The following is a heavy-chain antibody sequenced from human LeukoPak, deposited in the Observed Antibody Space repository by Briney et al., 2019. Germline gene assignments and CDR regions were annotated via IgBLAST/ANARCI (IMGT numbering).Heavy chain of an antibody. CDR3: AREQGSDYVWGSYRPVSDYYYYGMDV. V-gene: IGHV1-46*01. CDR2: INPSGGST. CDR1: GYTFTSYY. J-gene: IGHJ6*02. D-gene: IGHD3-16*02. Sequence: ASVEVSCKASGYTFTSYYMHWVRQAPGQGLEWMGIINPSGGSTSYAQKFQGRVTMTRDTSTSTVYMELSSLRSEDTAVYYCAREQGSDYVWGSYRPVSDYYYYGMDVWGQGTTVTVSS.